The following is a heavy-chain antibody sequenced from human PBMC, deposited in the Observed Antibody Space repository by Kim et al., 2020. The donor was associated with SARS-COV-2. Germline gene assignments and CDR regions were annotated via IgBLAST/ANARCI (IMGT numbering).Heavy chain of an antibody. Sequence: SETLSLTCAVSGGSISSSNWWSWVRQPPGKGLEWIGEIYHSGSTNYNPSLKSRVTISVDKSKNQFSLKLSSVTAADTAVYYCARERVVAAELRDWFDPWGQGTLVTVSS. V-gene: IGHV4-4*02. D-gene: IGHD2-15*01. J-gene: IGHJ5*02. CDR2: IYHSGST. CDR1: GGSISSSNW. CDR3: ARERVVAAELRDWFDP.